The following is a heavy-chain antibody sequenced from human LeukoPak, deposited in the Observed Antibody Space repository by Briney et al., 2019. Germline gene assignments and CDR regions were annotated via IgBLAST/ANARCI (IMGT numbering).Heavy chain of an antibody. V-gene: IGHV6-1*01. CDR1: GDSVSGNSVA. CDR3: ARSGYFAEYFQH. D-gene: IGHD3-22*01. J-gene: IGHJ1*01. CDR2: TYYRSKWYN. Sequence: SQTLSLTCAISGDSVSGNSVAWNWIRQSPSRGLEWLGRTYYRSKWYNDYAVTVKGRITINPDTSKNQFSLQLNSVTPEDTAVYYCARSGYFAEYFQHWGQGTLLTVSS.